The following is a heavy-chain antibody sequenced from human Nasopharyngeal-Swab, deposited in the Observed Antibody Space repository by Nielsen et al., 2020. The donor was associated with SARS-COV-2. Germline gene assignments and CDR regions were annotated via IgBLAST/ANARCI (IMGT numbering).Heavy chain of an antibody. CDR3: ARSLSPDCGGDCYYFDY. J-gene: IGHJ4*02. CDR2: IIPIFGTA. D-gene: IGHD2-21*01. Sequence: VRQAPGQGLEWMGGIIPIFGTANYAQKFQGRVTITADESTSTAYVELSSLRSEDTAVYYCARSLSPDCGGDCYYFDYWGQGTLVTRLL. V-gene: IGHV1-69*01.